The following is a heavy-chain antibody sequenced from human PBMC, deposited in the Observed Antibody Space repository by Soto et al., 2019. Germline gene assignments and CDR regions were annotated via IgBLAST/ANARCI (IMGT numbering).Heavy chain of an antibody. CDR2: IIPVFGTA. D-gene: IGHD2-15*01. CDR1: GGTFSKYK. CDR3: ARSTVVTGYYYYGMDF. Sequence: GASVKVSCKASGGTFSKYKITWVRQAPGQGLEWMGGIIPVFGTANYAQKFQGRVTITADESTSTAYMELSSLRSEDTAVYYCARSTVVTGYYYYGMDFWGQGTTVTVSS. V-gene: IGHV1-69*13. J-gene: IGHJ6*02.